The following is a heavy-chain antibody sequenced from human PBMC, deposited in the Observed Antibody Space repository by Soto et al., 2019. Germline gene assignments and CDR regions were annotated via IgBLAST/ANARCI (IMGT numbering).Heavy chain of an antibody. CDR3: ARGGLKWEGGVFDF. CDR2: ISVYYGNT. Sequence: GASVKVSCKASNYTFTSYGISWVRQAPGQGLEWMGWISVYYGNTNYAQKFQDRVTMTTDTSTSTAYLELRSLTSDDTAVYYCARGGLKWEGGVFDFGGQGTLVTVSS. D-gene: IGHD1-26*01. J-gene: IGHJ4*02. CDR1: NYTFTSYG. V-gene: IGHV1-18*04.